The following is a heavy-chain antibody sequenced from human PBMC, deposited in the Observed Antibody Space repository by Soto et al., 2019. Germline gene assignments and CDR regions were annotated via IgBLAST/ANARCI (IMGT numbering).Heavy chain of an antibody. CDR2: IIPILGIA. V-gene: IGHV1-69*02. J-gene: IGHJ4*02. Sequence: ASVKVSCKASGGTFSSYTISWVRQAPGQGLEWMGRIIPILGIANYAQKFQGRVTITADKSTSTAYMELSSLRSEDTAVYYCAAGGNPRYYYDSSGYYYVGLDYWGQGTLVTV. CDR3: AAGGNPRYYYDSSGYYYVGLDY. D-gene: IGHD3-22*01. CDR1: GGTFSSYT.